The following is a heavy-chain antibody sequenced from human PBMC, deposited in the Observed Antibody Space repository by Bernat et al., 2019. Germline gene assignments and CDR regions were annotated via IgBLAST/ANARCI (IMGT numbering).Heavy chain of an antibody. Sequence: QVQLQESGPGLVKPSQTLSLTCTVSGGSISSGGDFWSWIRQNPGKGLEWIGYIYNSGSTYYNPSLKSRVTISVDTSKNQFSLRLSFVTAADTSVNFCARHSGLRSPFDPWGQGTLVTVSS. D-gene: IGHD3-3*01. CDR2: IYNSGST. CDR3: ARHSGLRSPFDP. CDR1: GGSISSGGDF. J-gene: IGHJ5*02. V-gene: IGHV4-31*03.